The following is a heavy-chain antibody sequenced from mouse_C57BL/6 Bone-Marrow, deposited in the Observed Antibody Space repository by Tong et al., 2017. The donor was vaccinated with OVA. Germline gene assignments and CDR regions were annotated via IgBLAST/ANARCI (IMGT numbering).Heavy chain of an antibody. V-gene: IGHV5-6-3*01. CDR1: GFTFSSYA. J-gene: IGHJ1*01. CDR3: ARVYGNYWYFDV. D-gene: IGHD2-1*01. CDR2: INSDGGST. Sequence: EVQLQESGGGLVQPGGSRKLSCAASGFTFSSYAMSWVRQTPEKRLELVAAINSDGGSTYYPDTMERRFIISRDNTKNTLYLEMSSLRSEDTAMYYCARVYGNYWYFDVWGAGTTVTVSS.